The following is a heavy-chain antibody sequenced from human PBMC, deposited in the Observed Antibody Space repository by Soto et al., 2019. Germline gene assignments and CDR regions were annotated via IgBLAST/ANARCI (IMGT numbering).Heavy chain of an antibody. CDR2: IYYSGST. Sequence: SETLSLTCTVSGGSVSSGSYYWSWIRQPPGKGLEWIGYIYYSGSTNYNTSLKSRVTISVDTSKNQFSLKLSSVTAADTAVYFFARHALYDFWSGYYTRDFDYWGQGTLVTVS. D-gene: IGHD3-3*01. J-gene: IGHJ4*02. CDR3: ARHALYDFWSGYYTRDFDY. V-gene: IGHV4-61*01. CDR1: GGSVSSGSYY.